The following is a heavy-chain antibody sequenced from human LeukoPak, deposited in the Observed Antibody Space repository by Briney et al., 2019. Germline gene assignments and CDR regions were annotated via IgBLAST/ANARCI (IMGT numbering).Heavy chain of an antibody. D-gene: IGHD5-24*01. CDR3: VRDRWAPNF. CDR2: IKGDGSEK. J-gene: IGHJ4*02. CDR1: GLTYSSYW. V-gene: IGHV3-7*01. Sequence: PGESLRLSCVASGLTYSSYWIAWVRPAPGKGLEWVANIKGDGSEKYYADSVKGRFTISRDNAKNSLFLQMNSLTAEDTATYYCVRDRWAPNFWGQGTLVTVSS.